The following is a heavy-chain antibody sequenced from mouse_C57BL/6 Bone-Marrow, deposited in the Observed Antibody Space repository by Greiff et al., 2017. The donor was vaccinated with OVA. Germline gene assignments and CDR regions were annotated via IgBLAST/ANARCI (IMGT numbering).Heavy chain of an antibody. CDR3: TRGLLRSVDY. J-gene: IGHJ2*01. Sequence: EVQGVESGGGLVQPGGSMKLSCAASGFTFSDAWMDWVRQSPEKGLEWVAEIRNKANNHATYYAESVKGRFTISRDDSKSSVYLQMNSLRAEDTGIYYCTRGLLRSVDYWGQGTTLTVSS. D-gene: IGHD1-1*01. CDR1: GFTFSDAW. V-gene: IGHV6-6*01. CDR2: IRNKANNHAT.